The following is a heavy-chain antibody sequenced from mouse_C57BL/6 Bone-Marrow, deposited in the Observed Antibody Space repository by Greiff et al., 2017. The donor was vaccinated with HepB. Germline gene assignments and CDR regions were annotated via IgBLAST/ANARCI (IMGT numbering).Heavy chain of an antibody. Sequence: EVQLVESGPGLVKPSQSLSLTCSATGYSITSGYYRNWIRQFPGNKLEWMSYISYDGSNNYNPSLKNRISITPDTSKNQFFLKFDSVTAEDTASYYCASEYGWFAYWGQGTLVTVSA. V-gene: IGHV3-6*01. CDR1: GYSITSGYY. CDR2: ISYDGSN. D-gene: IGHD1-1*01. J-gene: IGHJ3*01. CDR3: ASEYGWFAY.